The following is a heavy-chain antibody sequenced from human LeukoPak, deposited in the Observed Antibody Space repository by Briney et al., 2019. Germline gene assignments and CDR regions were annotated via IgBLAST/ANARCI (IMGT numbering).Heavy chain of an antibody. J-gene: IGHJ5*02. CDR1: GFTFSSSA. Sequence: PGGSLRLSCAASGFTFSSSAMSWVRQVPGKGLEWVSGISASGGSTSYADSVRGRSTISRDNSKNTLYLQMNSLRAEDTAVYYCAGCQAGDWFDPWGRGTLVTVSS. CDR3: AGCQAGDWFDP. D-gene: IGHD6-13*01. CDR2: ISASGGST. V-gene: IGHV3-23*01.